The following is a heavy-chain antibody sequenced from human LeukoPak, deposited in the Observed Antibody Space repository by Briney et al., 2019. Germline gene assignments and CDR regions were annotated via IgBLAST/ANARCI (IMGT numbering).Heavy chain of an antibody. CDR2: ISGSGSA. Sequence: GGSLRLSCAASGFTLSSYAMNWVRQAPGKGLEWVSGISGSGSAYYADSVKGRFSISRDKSKNTVYLQMNSLRAEDTAVYYCARVLVEGSGSYWYYFDYWGQGSLVTVSS. V-gene: IGHV3-23*01. J-gene: IGHJ4*02. D-gene: IGHD3-10*01. CDR3: ARVLVEGSGSYWYYFDY. CDR1: GFTLSSYA.